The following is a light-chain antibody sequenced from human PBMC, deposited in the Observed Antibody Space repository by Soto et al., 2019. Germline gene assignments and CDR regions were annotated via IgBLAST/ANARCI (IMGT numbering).Light chain of an antibody. V-gene: IGLV2-8*01. CDR2: EVS. CDR3: SSYAGSNNPPYV. CDR1: SSDVGGYNY. Sequence: QSVLTQPPSASGSPGQSVTISCTGTSSDVGGYNYVSWYQQHPGKAPKLMIYEVSKRPSGVPDRFSGSKSGNTASLTVSGLQAEDEDDYYCSSYAGSNNPPYVFGTGTKLTVL. J-gene: IGLJ1*01.